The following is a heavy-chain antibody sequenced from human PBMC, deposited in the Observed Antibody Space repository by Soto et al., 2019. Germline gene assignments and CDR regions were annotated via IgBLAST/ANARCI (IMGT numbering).Heavy chain of an antibody. Sequence: PGGSLRLSCAASGFTFSSYSMNWVRQAPGKGLEWVSYISSSSSTIYYADSVKGRFTISRDNAKNSLYLQMNSLRDEDTAVYYCARGQWLVYRPQQNYYGMDVWGQGTTVTVSS. CDR2: ISSSSSTI. D-gene: IGHD6-19*01. CDR1: GFTFSSYS. J-gene: IGHJ6*02. V-gene: IGHV3-48*02. CDR3: ARGQWLVYRPQQNYYGMDV.